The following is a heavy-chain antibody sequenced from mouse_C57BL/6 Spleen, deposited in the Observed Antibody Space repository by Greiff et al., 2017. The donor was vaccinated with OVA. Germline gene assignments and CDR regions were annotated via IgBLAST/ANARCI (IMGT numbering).Heavy chain of an antibody. CDR1: GYAFSSYW. Sequence: QVQLQQSGAELVKPGASVKISCKASGYAFSSYWMNWVKQRPGKGLEWIGQIYPGDGDTNYNGKFKGKATLTADKSSSTAYMQLSSLTSEDAEVYFCARLYDRYFDVWGTGTTVTVSS. V-gene: IGHV1-80*01. CDR3: ARLYDRYFDV. CDR2: IYPGDGDT. D-gene: IGHD2-12*01. J-gene: IGHJ1*03.